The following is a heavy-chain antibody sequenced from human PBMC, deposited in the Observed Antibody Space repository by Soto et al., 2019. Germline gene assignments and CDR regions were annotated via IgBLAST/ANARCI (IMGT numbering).Heavy chain of an antibody. Sequence: EVQLEESGGDLVQPGGSLRLSCAASGFTLSAYWMTWVRQAPGKGLEWVANINRDGSKKSYLDSVRGRFTISRDNVGNSLYLQMDSLRADDTALYYCARDVSPGRSSLCLGAFDIWGQGTMVTVSS. CDR3: ARDVSPGRSSLCLGAFDI. V-gene: IGHV3-7*05. CDR1: GFTLSAYW. CDR2: INRDGSKK. D-gene: IGHD6-13*01. J-gene: IGHJ3*02.